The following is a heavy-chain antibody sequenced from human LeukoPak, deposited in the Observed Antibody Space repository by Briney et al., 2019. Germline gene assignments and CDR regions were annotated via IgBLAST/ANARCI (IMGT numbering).Heavy chain of an antibody. J-gene: IGHJ6*03. D-gene: IGHD3-22*01. CDR3: ARAPITMTGYYYYYMDV. Sequence: PSETLSLTCAVYGGSFSGYYWSWIRQPPGKGLEWIGSVYYSGGTNYNPSLKSRVAISADTSKNQFSLKLSSVTAADTAVYYCARAPITMTGYYYYYMDVWGQGTLVTVSS. CDR2: VYYSGGT. V-gene: IGHV4-59*01. CDR1: GGSFSGYY.